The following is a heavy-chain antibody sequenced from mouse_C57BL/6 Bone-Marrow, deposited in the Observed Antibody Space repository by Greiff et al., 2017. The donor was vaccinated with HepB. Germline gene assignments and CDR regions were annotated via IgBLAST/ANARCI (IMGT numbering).Heavy chain of an antibody. J-gene: IGHJ4*01. CDR1: GFTFSDAW. D-gene: IGHD1-1*01. CDR3: ARRVYYGNTHYYAMDY. CDR2: IRNKANNHAT. V-gene: IGHV6-6*01. Sequence: EVKLVESGGGLVQPGGSMKLSCAASGFTFSDAWMDWVRQSPEKGLEWVAEIRNKANNHATYYAESVKGRFTISRDDSKSSVYLQMNSLRAEDTGIYYCARRVYYGNTHYYAMDYWGQGTSVTVSS.